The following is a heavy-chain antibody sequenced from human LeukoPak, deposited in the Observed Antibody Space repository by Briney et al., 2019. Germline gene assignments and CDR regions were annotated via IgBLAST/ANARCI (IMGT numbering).Heavy chain of an antibody. J-gene: IGHJ3*02. V-gene: IGHV5-51*01. CDR2: IYPGDSDT. CDR3: ARRRRYDDSSGYAFDI. Sequence: GESLKISCKGSGYSFTNYWIGWVRQMPGKGLEWMGIIYPGDSDTRYSPSFQGQVIISADKSISTAYLQWSSLKASDTAMYYCARRRRYDDSSGYAFDIWGQGTMVTVSS. CDR1: GYSFTNYW. D-gene: IGHD3-22*01.